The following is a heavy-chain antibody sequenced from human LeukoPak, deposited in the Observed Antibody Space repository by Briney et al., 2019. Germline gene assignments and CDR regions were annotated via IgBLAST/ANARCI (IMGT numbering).Heavy chain of an antibody. CDR2: MNPNSGNT. CDR3: ARDNDSRDPPHFDY. CDR1: GYTFTSYD. Sequence: ASVKVSCKASGYTFTSYDINWMRQAPGQGLEWVGWMNPNSGNTGYAQTFQGKLTMTRNTSIKTAYMELSSLRSEDTAVYYCARDNDSRDPPHFDYWGQGTLVTVSS. V-gene: IGHV1-8*01. J-gene: IGHJ4*02. D-gene: IGHD3-16*01.